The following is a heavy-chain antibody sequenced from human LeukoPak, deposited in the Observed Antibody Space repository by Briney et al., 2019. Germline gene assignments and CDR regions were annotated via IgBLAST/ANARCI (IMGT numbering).Heavy chain of an antibody. V-gene: IGHV3-9*03. CDR2: ISWNSGSI. Sequence: GGSLRLSCAASGFTFDDYAMHWVRQAPGKGLEWVSGISWNSGSIGYADSVKGRFTISRDNAKNSLYLQMNSLRAEDMALYYCAKDSRSFGSKTNDAFDIWGQGTMVTVSS. CDR3: AKDSRSFGSKTNDAFDI. J-gene: IGHJ3*02. D-gene: IGHD5-18*01. CDR1: GFTFDDYA.